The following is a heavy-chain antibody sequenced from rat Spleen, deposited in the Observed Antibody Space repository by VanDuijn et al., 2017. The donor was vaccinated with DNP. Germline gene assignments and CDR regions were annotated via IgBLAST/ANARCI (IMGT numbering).Heavy chain of an antibody. V-gene: IGHV2-6*01. CDR3: ARSDYSDGTFYYGYFDY. CDR2: LSSGGST. D-gene: IGHD1-12*02. CDR1: GFSLTSNT. Sequence: QVQLMESGPGLVHPSQTLSLTCSVSGFSLTSNTVAWVRPPPGKGLEWLAALSSGGSTYYNSLLRSRLSISRDTSKSQVFLKMNSLQTEDTAMYFCARSDYSDGTFYYGYFDYWGQGVMVTVSS. J-gene: IGHJ2*01.